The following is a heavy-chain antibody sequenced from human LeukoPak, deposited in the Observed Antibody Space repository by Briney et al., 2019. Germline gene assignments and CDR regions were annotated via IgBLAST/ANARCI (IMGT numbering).Heavy chain of an antibody. CDR3: ARKRGYCSGGSCYRFDP. J-gene: IGHJ5*02. D-gene: IGHD2-15*01. CDR2: INPNSGGT. CDR1: GYTFTGYY. V-gene: IGHV1-2*02. Sequence: ASVKVSCKASGYTFTGYYMHWVRQAPGQGLEWMGWINPNSGGTNYAQKFQGRVTMTRNTSISTAYMELSSLRSEDTAVYYCARKRGYCSGGSCYRFDPWGQGTLVTVSS.